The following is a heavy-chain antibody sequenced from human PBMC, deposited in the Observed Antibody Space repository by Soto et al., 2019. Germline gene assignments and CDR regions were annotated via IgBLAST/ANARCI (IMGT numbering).Heavy chain of an antibody. CDR2: QTGST. V-gene: IGHV4-61*01. CDR1: GASVTSDSYH. J-gene: IGHJ4*02. CDR3: AIYKAGAWGNGF. Sequence: QVHLQESGPGLIKPSETLSLTCSVSGASVTSDSYHWTCIRQPPGKGLEGIGQTGSTNYNPSLKRGITISVDTSKNQFSLNVDSVTAADTAIYYCAIYKAGAWGNGFWGQGTLVIVSS. D-gene: IGHD3-16*01.